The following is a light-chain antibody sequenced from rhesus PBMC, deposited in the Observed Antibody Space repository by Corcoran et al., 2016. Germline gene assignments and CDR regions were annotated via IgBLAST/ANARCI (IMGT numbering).Light chain of an antibody. Sequence: QAALTQPRSVSGSPGQSVTISCSGSYNDIGGYDYVSWYLQHPGTAPKLLIYEVNKRPSGVSDRFSGSKSGTTAPLTISGLQAEDEADYYCSSYAGSNTDVFGSGTTLTVL. J-gene: IGLJ6*01. CDR3: SSYAGSNTDV. CDR2: EVN. CDR1: YNDIGGYDY. V-gene: IGLV2-32*02.